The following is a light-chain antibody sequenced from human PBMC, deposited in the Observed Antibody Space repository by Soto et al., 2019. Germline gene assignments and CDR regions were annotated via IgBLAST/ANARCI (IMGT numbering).Light chain of an antibody. CDR3: QSFDSSLRAYV. Sequence: QSALTQPPSVSGAPGQRVTISCTGSSSNIGAGYDVHWYQHLPGTAPKLLIYGNSNRLSGVPDRFSGSKSGTSSSLAITGLQAEDEADYYCQSFDSSLRAYVFGSGNKVTVL. CDR1: SSNIGAGYD. J-gene: IGLJ1*01. V-gene: IGLV1-40*01. CDR2: GNS.